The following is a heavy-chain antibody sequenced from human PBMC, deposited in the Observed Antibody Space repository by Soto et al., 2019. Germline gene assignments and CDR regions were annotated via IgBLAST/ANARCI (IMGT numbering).Heavy chain of an antibody. CDR2: ISRDSANI. CDR1: GFTFNSYS. CDR3: ARSPHTAVAGTVFDY. Sequence: EVQLVESGGGLVQPGGSLRLSCAASGFTFNSYSMNWVRQAPGKVPEWVSYISRDSANIYYADSVKGRFTISRDNAKNSLSLQMNTLRDEHTAVYYCARSPHTAVAGTVFDYWGQGTQVTVSS. V-gene: IGHV3-48*02. J-gene: IGHJ4*02. D-gene: IGHD6-19*01.